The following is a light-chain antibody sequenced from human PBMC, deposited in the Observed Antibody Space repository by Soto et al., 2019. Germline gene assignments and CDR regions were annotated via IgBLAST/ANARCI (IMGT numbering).Light chain of an antibody. CDR3: QKYNSAPLT. J-gene: IGKJ4*01. CDR2: DAS. V-gene: IGKV1-5*01. CDR1: QSISSW. Sequence: DIQMTQSPSTLSASVGDRVTITCRASQSISSWLAWYQQKPGKAPKLLIYDASTLQSGVPSRFSGSGPGTDFTLTISSLQPEDVATYYCQKYNSAPLTFGGGTKVDIK.